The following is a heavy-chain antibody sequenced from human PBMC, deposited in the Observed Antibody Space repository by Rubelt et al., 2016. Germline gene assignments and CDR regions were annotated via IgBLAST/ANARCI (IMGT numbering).Heavy chain of an antibody. CDR1: GGSFSAYY. Sequence: QVKLQQWGAGLLKPSETLSLTCTVYGGSFSAYYWSWIRQPPGKGPEWIGYVFYTGSANYNPSLKSRVPISVDTSRNQFSLRRSSVTAADTAVYYCASNTKYSNWHGMNAWGQGTTVIVSS. CDR2: VFYTGSA. J-gene: IGHJ6*02. V-gene: IGHV4-34*11. CDR3: ASNTKYSNWHGMNA. D-gene: IGHD6-6*01.